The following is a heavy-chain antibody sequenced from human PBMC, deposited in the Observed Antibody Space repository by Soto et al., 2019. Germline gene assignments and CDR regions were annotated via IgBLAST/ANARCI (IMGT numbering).Heavy chain of an antibody. D-gene: IGHD3-3*01. CDR2: INPATGAA. CDR1: GYPVTAYY. CDR3: ARGGGVGVAGSAAFDM. Sequence: QLHLVQSGAVVKKPGASVTVSCSASGYPVTAYYMHWVRQAPGRGLEWMGGINPATGAAKYTQTFQGRVTMTRDTATGTVFMELSGLTSGATAVFYLARGGGVGVAGSAAFDMWGQGTLVTVSS. V-gene: IGHV1-2*02. J-gene: IGHJ3*02.